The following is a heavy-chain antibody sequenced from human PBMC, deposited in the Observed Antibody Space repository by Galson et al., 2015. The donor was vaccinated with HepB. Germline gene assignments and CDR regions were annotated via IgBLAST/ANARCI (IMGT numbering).Heavy chain of an antibody. CDR2: ISYDGSNK. CDR1: GFTFSSYA. CDR3: ARAPYGDSHPYYFDY. J-gene: IGHJ4*02. D-gene: IGHD4-17*01. Sequence: SLRLSCAASGFTFSSYAMHWVRQAPGKGLEWVAVISYDGSNKYYADSVKGRFTISRDNSKNTLYLQMNSLRAEDTAVYYCARAPYGDSHPYYFDYWGQGTLVTVSS. V-gene: IGHV3-30-3*01.